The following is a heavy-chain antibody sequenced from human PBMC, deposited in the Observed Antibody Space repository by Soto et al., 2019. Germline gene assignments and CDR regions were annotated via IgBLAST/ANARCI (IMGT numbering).Heavy chain of an antibody. V-gene: IGHV6-1*01. Sequence: SQTLSLTCAISGDSVSSNSAAWNWIRQSPSRGLEWLGRTYYRSKWYNDYAVSVKSRITINPDTSKNQFSLQLNSVTPEDTAVYYCALYYYDSSGYYLRYYYGMDVWGQGTTVTVSS. CDR1: GDSVSSNSAA. D-gene: IGHD3-22*01. CDR2: TYYRSKWYN. J-gene: IGHJ6*01. CDR3: ALYYYDSSGYYLRYYYGMDV.